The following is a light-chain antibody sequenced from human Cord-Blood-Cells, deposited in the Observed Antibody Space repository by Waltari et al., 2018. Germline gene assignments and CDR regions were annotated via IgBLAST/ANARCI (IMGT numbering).Light chain of an antibody. CDR1: SLRSYY. V-gene: IGLV3-19*01. CDR2: GKN. Sequence: SSELTQDPAVSVALGQTVRSTCQGDSLRSYYASWYQQKPGHAPVLVIYGKNNRPSGIPDRFSGSSSGNTASLTITGAQAEDEADYYCNSRDSSGNHLVFGGGTKLTVL. J-gene: IGLJ2*01. CDR3: NSRDSSGNHLV.